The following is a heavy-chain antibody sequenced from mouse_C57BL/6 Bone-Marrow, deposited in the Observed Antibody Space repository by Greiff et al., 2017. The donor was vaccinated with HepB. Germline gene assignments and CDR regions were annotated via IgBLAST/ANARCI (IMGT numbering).Heavy chain of an antibody. J-gene: IGHJ2*01. CDR1: GFTFSDYY. CDR2: ISNGGGST. D-gene: IGHD2-3*01. V-gene: IGHV5-12*01. CDR3: ARHDDDGYFFDY. Sequence: EVQGVESGGGLVQPGGSLKLSCAASGFTFSDYYMYWVRQTPEKRLEWVAYISNGGGSTYYPDTVKGRFTISRDNAKNTLYLQMCRLKSEDTAMYYCARHDDDGYFFDYWGQGTTLTVSS.